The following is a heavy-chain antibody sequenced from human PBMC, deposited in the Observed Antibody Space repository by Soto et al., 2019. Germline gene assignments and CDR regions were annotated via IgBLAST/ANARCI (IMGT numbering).Heavy chain of an antibody. J-gene: IGHJ5*02. CDR2: IYHSGST. CDR3: ARAGRYCSGGSCSYRFDP. D-gene: IGHD2-15*01. Sequence: SETLSLTSAVSGGYISSGCYSWSWIRQPPGKGLEWIGYIYHSGSTYYNPSLKSRVTISVDRSKNQFSLKLSSVTAADTAVYYSARAGRYCSGGSCSYRFDPWGQGTLVTVSS. CDR1: GGYISSGCYS. V-gene: IGHV4-30-2*01.